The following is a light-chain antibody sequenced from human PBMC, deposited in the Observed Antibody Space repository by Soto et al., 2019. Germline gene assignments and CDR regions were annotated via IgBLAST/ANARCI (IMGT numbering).Light chain of an antibody. Sequence: EIVLTQSPATLSLSPGERATLSCRASQSVSSNLAWYQQKPGQAPRLLIYGASTRATGIPARFSGSGSGTEFTLTISSLQSEDFAVYYCQRYNNWPRTFGQGTKVDIK. CDR3: QRYNNWPRT. CDR1: QSVSSN. V-gene: IGKV3-15*01. J-gene: IGKJ1*01. CDR2: GAS.